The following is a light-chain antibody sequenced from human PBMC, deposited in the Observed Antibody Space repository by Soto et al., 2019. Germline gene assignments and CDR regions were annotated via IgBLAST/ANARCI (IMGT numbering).Light chain of an antibody. J-gene: IGKJ1*01. V-gene: IGKV3-20*01. Sequence: ESVLTQSPGTLSLSPGERATLSCRASQSVSSNYLAWYQQKPGQAPRLLIYGASTRASGIPDRFSGSGSGTDFTLTISRLEPEDSAVYYCQQYGSSPTWKCGQGTKVDIK. CDR3: QQYGSSPTWK. CDR2: GAS. CDR1: QSVSSNY.